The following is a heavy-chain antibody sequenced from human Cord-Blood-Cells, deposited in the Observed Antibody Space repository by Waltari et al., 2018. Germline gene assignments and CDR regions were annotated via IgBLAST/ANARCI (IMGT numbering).Heavy chain of an antibody. CDR1: GGSFSGYY. Sequence: QVQLQQWGAGLLKPSETLSLTCAVDGGSFSGYYWSWIRQHPGKGLEWSGEINHSGRTNSNPSLTGRVTISVGTSKNHFSLKLSSVTAADTAVYYCASSGWYNWFDPWGQGTLVTVSS. D-gene: IGHD6-19*01. CDR2: INHSGRT. CDR3: ASSGWYNWFDP. J-gene: IGHJ5*02. V-gene: IGHV4-34*01.